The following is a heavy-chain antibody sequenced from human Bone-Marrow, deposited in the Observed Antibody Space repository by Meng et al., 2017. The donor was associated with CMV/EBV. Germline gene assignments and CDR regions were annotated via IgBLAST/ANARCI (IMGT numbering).Heavy chain of an antibody. CDR1: GFTFSNAW. CDR2: IKSKTDGGTT. CDR3: TTHYDFWIGYWAWYYYYGMDV. Sequence: GGSLRLSCAASGFTFSNAWMNWVRQDPGKGLEWVGRIKSKTDGGTTDYAAPVKGRFTISRDDSKNTLYLQMNSLKTEDTVVYYCTTHYDFWIGYWAWYYYYGMDVWGQGTTVTVSS. V-gene: IGHV3-15*01. J-gene: IGHJ6*02. D-gene: IGHD3-3*01.